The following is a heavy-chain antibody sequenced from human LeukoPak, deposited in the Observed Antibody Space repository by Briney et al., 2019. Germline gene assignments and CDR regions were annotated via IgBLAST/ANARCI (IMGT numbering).Heavy chain of an antibody. V-gene: IGHV4-39*01. D-gene: IGHD2-2*01. CDR2: IYYSGST. Sequence: SETLSLTCTVSGGSISSGGYYWGWIRQPPGKGLEWIGSIYYSGSTYYNPSLKSRVTISVDTSKNQFSLKLSSVTAADTAVYYCASNPNIVVVPAAISVYWGQGTLVTVSS. J-gene: IGHJ4*02. CDR1: GGSISSGGYY. CDR3: ASNPNIVVVPAAISVY.